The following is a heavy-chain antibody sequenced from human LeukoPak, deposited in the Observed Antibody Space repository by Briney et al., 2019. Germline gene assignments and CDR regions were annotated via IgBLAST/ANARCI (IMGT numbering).Heavy chain of an antibody. V-gene: IGHV3-48*01. Sequence: GGSLRLSCAASGFTFSSYSMDWVRQAPGKGLEWVSYISSTSSTIYYADSVKGRFIISRDNDKKSLYLQMNSLRAEDTAVYYCARARDVTRVGYYSDYWGQGTRVTVSS. CDR3: ARARDVTRVGYYSDY. D-gene: IGHD1-14*01. J-gene: IGHJ4*02. CDR2: ISSTSSTI. CDR1: GFTFSSYS.